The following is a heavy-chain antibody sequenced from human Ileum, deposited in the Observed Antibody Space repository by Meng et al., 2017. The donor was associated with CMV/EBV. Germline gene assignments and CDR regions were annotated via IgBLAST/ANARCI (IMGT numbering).Heavy chain of an antibody. D-gene: IGHD6-19*01. Sequence: SETLSLTCFVSGGPLNNYHWSWTRQPPGKGLEWIGHIYSSGLTSYNFPLKSRVTISVDTSKNQFSLSLTSVTAADTAVYYCARHFSGWSYYFDHWGQGMLVTVSS. V-gene: IGHV4-59*01. CDR2: IYSSGLT. CDR1: GGPLNNYH. J-gene: IGHJ4*02. CDR3: ARHFSGWSYYFDH.